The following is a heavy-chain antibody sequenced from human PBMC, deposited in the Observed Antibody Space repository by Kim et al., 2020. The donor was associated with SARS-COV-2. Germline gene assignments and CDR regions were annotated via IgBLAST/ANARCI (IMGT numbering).Heavy chain of an antibody. J-gene: IGHJ6*02. CDR1: GYSFTSYW. CDR2: IDPSDSYT. D-gene: IGHD5-18*01. Sequence: GESLKISCKGSGYSFTSYWISWVRQMPGKGLEWMGRIDPSDSYTNYSPSFQGHVTISADKSISTAYLQWSSLKASDTAMYYCARLNTGVDTAMAEHYYYYGMDVWGQGTTVTVSS. V-gene: IGHV5-10-1*01. CDR3: ARLNTGVDTAMAEHYYYYGMDV.